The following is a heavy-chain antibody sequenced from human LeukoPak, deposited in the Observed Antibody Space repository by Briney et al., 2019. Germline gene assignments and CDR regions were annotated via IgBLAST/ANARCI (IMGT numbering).Heavy chain of an antibody. D-gene: IGHD3-22*01. Sequence: PGGSLRLSCAASGFTFDDYAMHWVRHAPGKGLEWVSGISWNSGSIGYADSVKGRFTISRDNAKNSLYLQMNSLRAEDTALYYCAKDMNLTYDSSGYFGYWGQGTLVTVSS. CDR2: ISWNSGSI. CDR1: GFTFDDYA. J-gene: IGHJ4*02. V-gene: IGHV3-9*01. CDR3: AKDMNLTYDSSGYFGY.